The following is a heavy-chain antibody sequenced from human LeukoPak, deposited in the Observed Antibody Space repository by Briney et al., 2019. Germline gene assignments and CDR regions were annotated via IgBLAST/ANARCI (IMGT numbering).Heavy chain of an antibody. CDR3: AKTLGTYDKSGTTFMDV. J-gene: IGHJ6*03. V-gene: IGHV3-23*01. CDR2: ISGSGGST. Sequence: GGSLRLSCAASGFTFSSYAMSWVRQAPGKGLEWVSAISGSGGSTYYADSVKGRFTISRDNSKNTLYLQMNSLRAEDTAVYYCAKTLGTYDKSGTTFMDVWGKGTTVTVSS. D-gene: IGHD3-22*01. CDR1: GFTFSSYA.